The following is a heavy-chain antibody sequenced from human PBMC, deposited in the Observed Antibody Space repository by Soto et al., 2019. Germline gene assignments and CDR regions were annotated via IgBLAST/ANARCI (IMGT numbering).Heavy chain of an antibody. D-gene: IGHD2-2*01. V-gene: IGHV3-30-3*01. Sequence: QVQLVESGGGVVQPGRSLRLSCAASGFTFSSYAMHWVRQAPGKGMEWVAVISYDGSNKYYADSVKGRFTISRDNSKNTLYLQMNTLKVEDTAVYHCARGPPLVPTSMSDGLYGMDVWGQGTTVTVSS. J-gene: IGHJ6*02. CDR2: ISYDGSNK. CDR3: ARGPPLVPTSMSDGLYGMDV. CDR1: GFTFSSYA.